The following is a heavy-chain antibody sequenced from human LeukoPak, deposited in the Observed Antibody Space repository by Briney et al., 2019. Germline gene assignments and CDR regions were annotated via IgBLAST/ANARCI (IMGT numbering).Heavy chain of an antibody. Sequence: SEPLSLTCTVSGGSISGYYWSWIRQPPGKGLEWIGYIFSSGSTNYNPSLKSRVTISEDTSVNQFSLKLSSVTAADTAVYYCARHYYDRSDSYSFDYWGQGTLVTVSS. CDR3: ARHYYDRSDSYSFDY. CDR2: IFSSGST. CDR1: GGSISGYY. D-gene: IGHD3-22*01. V-gene: IGHV4-59*08. J-gene: IGHJ4*02.